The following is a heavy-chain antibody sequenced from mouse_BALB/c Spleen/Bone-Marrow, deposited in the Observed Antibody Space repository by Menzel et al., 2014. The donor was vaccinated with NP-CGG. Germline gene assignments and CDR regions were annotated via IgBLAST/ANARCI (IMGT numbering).Heavy chain of an antibody. V-gene: IGHV1-7*01. J-gene: IGHJ4*01. CDR1: GYTFTSYW. CDR3: ARKVIYYVYAYYAMDY. Sequence: VQLVESGAELAKPGASVKMSCKASGYTFTSYWMHWVKQRPGQGLEWIGYINPSTGYTEYNQKFKDKATLTADKSSSTAYMQLSSLTSEDSAVYYCARKVIYYVYAYYAMDYWGQGTSVTVSS. D-gene: IGHD2-2*01. CDR2: INPSTGYT.